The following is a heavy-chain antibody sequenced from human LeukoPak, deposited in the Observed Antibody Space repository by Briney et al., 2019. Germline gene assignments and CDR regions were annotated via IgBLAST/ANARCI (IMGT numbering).Heavy chain of an antibody. CDR1: GGSISSSNW. V-gene: IGHV4-4*02. D-gene: IGHD2-21*02. Sequence: SETLSLTCAVSGGSISSSNWWSWVRQPPGKGLEWIGEIYHSGSTNYNPFLESRVTISVDKSKNQFSLKLSSVTAADTAVYYCARWGYCGGDCYMIDYWGQGTLVTVSS. J-gene: IGHJ4*02. CDR2: IYHSGST. CDR3: ARWGYCGGDCYMIDY.